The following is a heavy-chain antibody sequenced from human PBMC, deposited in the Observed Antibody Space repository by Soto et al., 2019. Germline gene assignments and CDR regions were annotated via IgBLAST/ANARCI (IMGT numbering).Heavy chain of an antibody. CDR2: ISAYNGNT. CDR1: GYTFTSYG. V-gene: IGHV1-18*01. D-gene: IGHD2-15*01. J-gene: IGHJ6*03. CDR3: ARAGDVYCSGGSCYAQNYYYYYMDA. Sequence: GASVKVSCKASGYTFTSYGISWVRQAPGQGLEWMGCISAYNGNTNYAQKLPGRVTMTTDTSTSTAYMELRSLRSDDTAVYYCARAGDVYCSGGSCYAQNYYYYYMDAWGKGTTDTVSS.